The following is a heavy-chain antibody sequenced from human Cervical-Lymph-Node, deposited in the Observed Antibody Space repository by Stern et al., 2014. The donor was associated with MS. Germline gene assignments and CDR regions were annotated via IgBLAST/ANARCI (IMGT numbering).Heavy chain of an antibody. V-gene: IGHV3-64D*06. J-gene: IGHJ3*01. Sequence: EMQLVESGGGLVQPGGSLRLSCSASGFIFSRSSMQWVRQAPGKGLEYVSAISSNGAHTNYADSVKGRFTISRDDPKSELYLQMSSLRPEDTAMYYCVKGMEWGQGTMVTVSS. CDR3: VKGME. CDR2: ISSNGAHT. D-gene: IGHD3-10*01. CDR1: GFIFSRSS.